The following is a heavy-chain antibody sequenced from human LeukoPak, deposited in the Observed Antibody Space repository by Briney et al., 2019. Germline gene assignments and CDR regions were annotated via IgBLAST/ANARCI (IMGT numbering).Heavy chain of an antibody. J-gene: IGHJ4*02. D-gene: IGHD6-6*01. Sequence: ASVRVSCKASGYTFTGYYMHWVRQAPGQGLEWMGRINPNSGGTNYAQKFQGRVTMTRDTSISTAYMELSRLRSDDTAVYYCARDFEYSSSDYWGQGTLVTVSS. V-gene: IGHV1-2*06. CDR3: ARDFEYSSSDY. CDR2: INPNSGGT. CDR1: GYTFTGYY.